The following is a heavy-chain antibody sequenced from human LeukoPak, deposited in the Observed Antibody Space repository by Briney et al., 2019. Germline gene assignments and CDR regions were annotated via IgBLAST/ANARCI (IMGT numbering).Heavy chain of an antibody. D-gene: IGHD2-21*02. V-gene: IGHV4-34*01. CDR2: INHSGST. J-gene: IGHJ4*02. Sequence: PSETLSLTCAVYGGSFSGYYWSWIRQPPGKGLEWIGEINHSGSTNYNPSLKSRVTISVDTSKNQFSLKLSSVTAADTAVYYCARIQVAYCGGDCYSKYYFDYWGQGTLVTVSS. CDR3: ARIQVAYCGGDCYSKYYFDY. CDR1: GGSFSGYY.